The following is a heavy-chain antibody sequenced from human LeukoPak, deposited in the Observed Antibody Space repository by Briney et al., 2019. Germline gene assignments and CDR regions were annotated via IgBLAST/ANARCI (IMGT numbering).Heavy chain of an antibody. CDR1: GYTFTGYY. D-gene: IGHD3-9*01. J-gene: IGHJ4*02. Sequence: SVKVSCKASGYTFTGYYMHWVRQAPGQGLEWMGRIIPHLAIADYAQKFQGRVTITADKSTSTAYMEVSSLRSEDTAVYYCASGSRIRYFAWPHTTGDYWGQGTLVTVSS. V-gene: IGHV1-69*02. CDR2: IIPHLAIA. CDR3: ASGSRIRYFAWPHTTGDY.